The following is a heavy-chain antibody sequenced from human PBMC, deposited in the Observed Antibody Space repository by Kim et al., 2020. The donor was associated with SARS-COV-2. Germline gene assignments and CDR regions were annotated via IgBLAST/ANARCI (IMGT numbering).Heavy chain of an antibody. V-gene: IGHV3-53*01. Sequence: GGSLRLSCAASGVTVSSTYMSWVRQAPGKGLEWVSVIYSGGSTYYADSVTGRFTISRDNSKNTLYLQMNSLRAEDTAVYYCARDLDYYGMDVWGQGTTVTVSS. J-gene: IGHJ6*02. CDR2: IYSGGST. CDR3: ARDLDYYGMDV. CDR1: GVTVSSTY.